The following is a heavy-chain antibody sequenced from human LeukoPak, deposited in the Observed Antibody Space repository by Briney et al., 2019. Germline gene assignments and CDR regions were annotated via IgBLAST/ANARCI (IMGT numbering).Heavy chain of an antibody. CDR3: AKGTRCSSTSCYHPYFQH. J-gene: IGHJ1*01. CDR2: ISGSGGST. Sequence: PRGSLRLSCAASGFTFSSYAMSWVRQAPGKGLEWVSAISGSGGSTYYADSVKGRFTISRDNSKNTLYLQMNSLRAEDTAVYYSAKGTRCSSTSCYHPYFQHWGQGTLVTVSS. V-gene: IGHV3-23*01. D-gene: IGHD2-2*01. CDR1: GFTFSSYA.